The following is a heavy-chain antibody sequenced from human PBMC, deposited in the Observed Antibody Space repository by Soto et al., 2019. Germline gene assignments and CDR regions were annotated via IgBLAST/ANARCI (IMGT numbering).Heavy chain of an antibody. V-gene: IGHV5-51*01. Sequence: GESLKISCKGSGYTFTSYWIGWVRQVPGKGLEWMGIIHPSDFDTRYSPSFQGQVTISADKSISTAYLQWSSLRASDTAMYSCAIHSTGYEDSWGQGTLVTVSS. CDR3: AIHSTGYEDS. D-gene: IGHD5-12*01. CDR1: GYTFTSYW. CDR2: IHPSDFDT. J-gene: IGHJ4*02.